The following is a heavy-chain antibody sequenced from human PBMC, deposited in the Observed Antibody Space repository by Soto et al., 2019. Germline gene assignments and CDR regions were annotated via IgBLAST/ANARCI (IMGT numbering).Heavy chain of an antibody. CDR2: LSASGGNT. D-gene: IGHD3-10*01. CDR3: AKVSGLVRGVIRAFDF. Sequence: GGSLRLSCAASGFTFSSYAMSWVRQAPGKGLEWVSALSASGGNTYYADSVKGRLTISRDNSKNTLYMQMNSLRAEDTAVYYCAKVSGLVRGVIRAFDFWGQGALVTVSS. V-gene: IGHV3-23*01. J-gene: IGHJ4*02. CDR1: GFTFSSYA.